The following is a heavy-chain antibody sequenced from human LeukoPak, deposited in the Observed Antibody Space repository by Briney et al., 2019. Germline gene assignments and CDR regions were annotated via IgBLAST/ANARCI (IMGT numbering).Heavy chain of an antibody. CDR2: IKQDGSEK. Sequence: AGGSLRLSCAASGFTFSSYWMSWVRQAPGKGLEWVANIKQDGSEKYYVDSVKGRFTISRDNAKNSLYLQMNSLRAEDTAVYYCARDPGVAAAGRSYYGMDVWGQGTTVTVSS. D-gene: IGHD6-13*01. CDR3: ARDPGVAAAGRSYYGMDV. CDR1: GFTFSSYW. V-gene: IGHV3-7*01. J-gene: IGHJ6*02.